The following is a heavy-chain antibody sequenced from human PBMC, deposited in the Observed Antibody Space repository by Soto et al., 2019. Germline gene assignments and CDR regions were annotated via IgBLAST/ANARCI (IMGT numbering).Heavy chain of an antibody. V-gene: IGHV3-33*01. D-gene: IGHD5-12*01. CDR1: GFTFSSYG. J-gene: IGHJ4*02. Sequence: GGSLRLSCAASGFTFSSYGMHWVRQAPGKGLEWVAVIWYDGSNKYYAESVKGRFTISRDNSKNTLYLQMNSLRAEDTAVYYCARDRRYIVATVFDYWGQGTLVTVSS. CDR2: IWYDGSNK. CDR3: ARDRRYIVATVFDY.